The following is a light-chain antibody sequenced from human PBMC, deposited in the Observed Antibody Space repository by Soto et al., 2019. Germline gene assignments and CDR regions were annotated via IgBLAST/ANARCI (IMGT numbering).Light chain of an antibody. CDR2: DVT. Sequence: QSALGQPASVSGSPGQTITISRTGTSSDVGGFEYVSWYQHQPGKAPKCIIYDVTKRPSGVSNRFSGSKSGNTASLTISGIQAEDEGDYYCCSITRSSTSVFGTGTKVTVL. CDR1: SSDVGGFEY. CDR3: CSITRSSTSV. J-gene: IGLJ1*01. V-gene: IGLV2-14*01.